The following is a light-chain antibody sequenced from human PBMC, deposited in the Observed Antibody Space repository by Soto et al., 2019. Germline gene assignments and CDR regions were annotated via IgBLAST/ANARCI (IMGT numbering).Light chain of an antibody. J-gene: IGKJ3*01. Sequence: EIVMTQSPATLSVSPGERATLSCRASQSVSSNLAWYQQKPGQAPRLLIYGASTRATGIPARFSGSGSGTEFTLTISSLQPEDFATYYCQQLNSYPLFGPGTKVDIK. CDR2: GAS. CDR3: QQLNSYPL. V-gene: IGKV3-15*01. CDR1: QSVSSN.